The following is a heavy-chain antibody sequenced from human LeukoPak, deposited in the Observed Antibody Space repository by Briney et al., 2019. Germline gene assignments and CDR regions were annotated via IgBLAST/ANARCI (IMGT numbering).Heavy chain of an antibody. J-gene: IGHJ5*02. Sequence: ASVKVSCKASGYTFTGYYMHWVRQAPGQGLEWMGWINPNSGGTNYAQKFQGRVTMTRDTSISTAYMELSSLRSEDTAVYYCATDIGITGTTRLGGPSYNWFDPWGQGTLVTVSS. CDR2: INPNSGGT. V-gene: IGHV1-2*02. D-gene: IGHD1-14*01. CDR1: GYTFTGYY. CDR3: ATDIGITGTTRLGGPSYNWFDP.